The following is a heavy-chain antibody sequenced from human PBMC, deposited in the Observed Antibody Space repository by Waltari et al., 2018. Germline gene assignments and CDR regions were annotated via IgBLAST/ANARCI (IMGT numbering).Heavy chain of an antibody. J-gene: IGHJ4*02. CDR1: GYTFTTPT. D-gene: IGHD3-10*01. Sequence: QVQLVQSGAEVKKPGASVQVSCKASGYTFTTPTIQWVRQAPGQRPEWMGWIIGGSGDTQYSKKFEGRITITRDTSASIAYLELSSQRSEDTAVYFCGREAREGRAPMAYFDYWGQGTLVTVSS. CDR2: IIGGSGDT. V-gene: IGHV1-3*01. CDR3: GREAREGRAPMAYFDY.